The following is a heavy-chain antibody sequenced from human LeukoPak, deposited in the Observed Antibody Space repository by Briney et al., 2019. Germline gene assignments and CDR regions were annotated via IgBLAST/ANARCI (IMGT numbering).Heavy chain of an antibody. CDR2: MSPNSGNT. Sequence: GASVKVSCKASGYTFTSYYMHWVRQAPGQGLEWMGWMSPNSGNTGYAQKFQGRVTMTRNTSISTAYMELSSLRSEDTAVYYCARGDRYYDYVWGSYRTDPWGQGTLVTVSS. D-gene: IGHD3-16*02. J-gene: IGHJ5*02. CDR3: ARGDRYYDYVWGSYRTDP. V-gene: IGHV1-8*02. CDR1: GYTFTSYY.